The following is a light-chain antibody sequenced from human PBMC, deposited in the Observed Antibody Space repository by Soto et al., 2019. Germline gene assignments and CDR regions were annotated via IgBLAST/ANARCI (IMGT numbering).Light chain of an antibody. CDR1: ESISRH. V-gene: IGKV1-39*01. J-gene: IGKJ5*01. CDR3: QQSYSTLSIS. Sequence: DIQMTQSPSSLSASVGDRVTITCRASESISRHLNWYQQKPGKAPNLLIYAASTLQNGVPSRFSGSGSGTDFALTISSLQPEDFATYYCQQSYSTLSISFGQGTGLEIK. CDR2: AAS.